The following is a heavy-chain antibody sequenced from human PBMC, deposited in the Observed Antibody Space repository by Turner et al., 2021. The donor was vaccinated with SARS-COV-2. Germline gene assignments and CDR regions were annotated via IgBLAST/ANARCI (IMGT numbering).Heavy chain of an antibody. D-gene: IGHD3-22*01. V-gene: IGHV3-21*02. CDR1: GFTYSSYS. Sequence: EVQLVESGGGLVKPWGSLRLSCASSGFTYSSYSMNWFRQAPGKGLEWVSSISSSSSYIYYADSVKGRFTISRDNAKNSLYLQMNSLRAEDTAVYYCARWHYFDSSGYYTQSFDIWGQGTMVTVSS. CDR3: ARWHYFDSSGYYTQSFDI. J-gene: IGHJ3*02. CDR2: ISSSSSYI.